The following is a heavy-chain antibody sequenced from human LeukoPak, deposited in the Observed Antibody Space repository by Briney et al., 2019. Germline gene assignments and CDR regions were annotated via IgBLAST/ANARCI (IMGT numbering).Heavy chain of an antibody. CDR1: GFTFSTSS. CDR3: AREGGFCFGDTCRFSDF. Sequence: GGSLRLSCAASGFTFSTSSLNWVCQAPGKGLEWVSSISSSRSYIYYADSVKGRFTISRDNAKNSLYLQMNSLGAEDTAVYYCAREGGFCFGDTCRFSDFWGQGTLVTVSS. D-gene: IGHD2-15*01. J-gene: IGHJ4*02. V-gene: IGHV3-21*01. CDR2: ISSSRSYI.